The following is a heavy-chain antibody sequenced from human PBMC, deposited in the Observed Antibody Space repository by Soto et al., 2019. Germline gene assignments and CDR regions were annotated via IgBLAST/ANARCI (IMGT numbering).Heavy chain of an antibody. Sequence: QVQLQQWGAGLLKPSETLSLTCAVYGGSFSGYYWSWIRQPPGKGLEWIGEIKHRGSTNYNPSLKSRVTISVDTCRNQFSLKLSSVTAADTAVYYCARGDILTGYSHWCQGTLVTVSS. V-gene: IGHV4-34*01. CDR1: GGSFSGYY. CDR3: ARGDILTGYSH. D-gene: IGHD3-9*01. CDR2: IKHRGST. J-gene: IGHJ4*02.